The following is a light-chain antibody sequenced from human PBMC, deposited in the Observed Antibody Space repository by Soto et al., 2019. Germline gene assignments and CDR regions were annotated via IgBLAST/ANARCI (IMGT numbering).Light chain of an antibody. V-gene: IGKV1-5*03. CDR3: QHYNSYSGA. CDR2: RAS. CDR1: QGVGTR. Sequence: DIQMTQSPSTLSASVADSVSIPCRASQGVGTRLAWYQQKPGKAPKLLIYRASTLESGIPARFSGSGSGTEFTLTISSLQSDDFAAYYCQHYNSYSGAFGQGTKVDIK. J-gene: IGKJ1*01.